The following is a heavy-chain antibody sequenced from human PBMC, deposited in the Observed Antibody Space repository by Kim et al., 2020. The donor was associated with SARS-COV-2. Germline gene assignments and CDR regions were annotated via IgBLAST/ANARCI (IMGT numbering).Heavy chain of an antibody. D-gene: IGHD3-3*01. CDR1: GFTFSNAW. CDR3: TTVTMYYDFWSGYYNYYYYYMDV. J-gene: IGHJ6*03. V-gene: IGHV3-15*01. CDR2: IKSKTDGGTT. Sequence: GGSLRLSCAASGFTFSNAWMSWVRQAPGKGLEWVGRIKSKTDGGTTDYAAPVKGRFTISRDDSKNTLYLQMNSLKTEDTAVYYCTTVTMYYDFWSGYYNYYYYYMDVWGKGTTVTVSS.